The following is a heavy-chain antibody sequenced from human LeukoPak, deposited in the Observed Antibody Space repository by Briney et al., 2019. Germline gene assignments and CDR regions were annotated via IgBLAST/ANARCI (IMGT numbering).Heavy chain of an antibody. CDR2: IKFDGSDK. CDR1: GFTFSNYW. CDR3: ARSIRQLWYPRVSAFDI. J-gene: IGHJ3*02. Sequence: GGSLRLSCAASGFTFSNYWMSWVRQAPGKGLEWVANIKFDGSDKFYVDSVKGRFTISRDNGNNAVFLHMNNLRAEDTAVYYCARSIRQLWYPRVSAFDIWGQGTMVTVSS. D-gene: IGHD5-18*01. V-gene: IGHV3-7*01.